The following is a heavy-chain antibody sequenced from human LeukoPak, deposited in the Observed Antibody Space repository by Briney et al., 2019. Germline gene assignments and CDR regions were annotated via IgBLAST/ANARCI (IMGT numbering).Heavy chain of an antibody. D-gene: IGHD1-26*01. V-gene: IGHV2-5*02. CDR2: IYWVDDK. J-gene: IGHJ4*02. Sequence: GPTLVKPTQTLTLTRTFSGFSLSTSPVGVGWIPQPPGKALEGLSLIYWVDDKSYSPSLKSMLTTTQPTSQNHVFLTNTNIYPVDTARYYCAHIPPGILGFVYGGEGRLVSVSS. CDR1: GFSLSTSPVG. CDR3: AHIPPGILGFVY.